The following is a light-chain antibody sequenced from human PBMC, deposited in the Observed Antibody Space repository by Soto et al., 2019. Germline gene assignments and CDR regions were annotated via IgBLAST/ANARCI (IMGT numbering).Light chain of an antibody. CDR1: QSVSSY. CDR3: QQRSNWPRIT. Sequence: ILFPQSPATLSLSPGERATLSCRASQSVSSYLAWYQQIPGQATRLLIYDASNRANGIPARFSGSASGTEFTLTIRSLQSEDFAVYYCQQRSNWPRITFGQGTRLEIK. J-gene: IGKJ5*01. V-gene: IGKV3-11*01. CDR2: DAS.